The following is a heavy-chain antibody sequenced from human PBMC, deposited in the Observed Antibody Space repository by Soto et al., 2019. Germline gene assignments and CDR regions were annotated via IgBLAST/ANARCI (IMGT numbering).Heavy chain of an antibody. CDR3: ARAVPIDY. J-gene: IGHJ4*02. CDR1: GYTLTNYA. CDR2: IDAGNGNT. Sequence: ASVKVSCKDSGYTLTNYASHWVRQAPGQRLEWMGWIDAGNGNTKYSQRFQGRVTITRDTSASTAYMELSSLTSEDTAVYYCARAVPIDYWGQGTLVTVSS. V-gene: IGHV1-3*01.